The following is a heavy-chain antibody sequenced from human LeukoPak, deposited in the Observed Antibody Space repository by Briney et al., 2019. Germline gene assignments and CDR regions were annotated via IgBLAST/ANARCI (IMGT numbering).Heavy chain of an antibody. J-gene: IGHJ3*02. CDR3: ARGDIVEVTAIYNFNI. CDR2: IIPIFGTA. D-gene: IGHD2-21*02. Sequence: SVKVSCKASVGTFSSYAISWVRQAPGQGLEWMGGIIPIFGTANYAQKFQGRVTITTDESTSTAYMELSSLRSEDTAVYYCARGDIVEVTAIYNFNIWGQGTMVTVSS. V-gene: IGHV1-69*05. CDR1: VGTFSSYA.